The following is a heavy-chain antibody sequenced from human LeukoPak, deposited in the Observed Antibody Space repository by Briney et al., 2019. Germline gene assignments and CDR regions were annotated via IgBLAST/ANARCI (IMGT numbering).Heavy chain of an antibody. CDR2: IIPIFGTA. V-gene: IGHV1-69*05. CDR1: GGTFSSYA. J-gene: IGHJ4*02. D-gene: IGHD3-22*01. Sequence: PVASVKVSCKPSGGTFSSYAISWVRQAPGQGLEWMGGIIPIFGTANYAQKFQGRVTITTDESTSTAYMELSSLRSEDTAVYYCARGYYYDSSGYFLGTFDYWGQGTLVTASS. CDR3: ARGYYYDSSGYFLGTFDY.